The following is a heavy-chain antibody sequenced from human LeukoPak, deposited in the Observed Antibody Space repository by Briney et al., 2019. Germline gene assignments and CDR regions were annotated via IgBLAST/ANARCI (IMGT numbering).Heavy chain of an antibody. D-gene: IGHD3-10*01. CDR1: GGTFSSYA. CDR2: IIPIFGTA. CDR3: ARAVVRGVNPYYYYYYMDV. Sequence: ASVKVSCKPSGGTFSSYAISWVRQAPGQGLEWMGGIIPIFGTANYAQKFQGRVTITTDESTSTAYMELSSLRSEDTAVYYCARAVVRGVNPYYYYYYMDVWGKGTTVTVS. V-gene: IGHV1-69*05. J-gene: IGHJ6*03.